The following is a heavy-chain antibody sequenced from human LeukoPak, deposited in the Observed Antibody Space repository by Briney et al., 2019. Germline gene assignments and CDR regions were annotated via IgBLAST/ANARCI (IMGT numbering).Heavy chain of an antibody. Sequence: PGRPLRLSCAASGFTFSSYAMHWVRQAPGKGLEWVAVISYDGSNKYYADSVKGRFTISRDNSKNTLYLQMNSLRAEDTAVYYCARRYCSTCPTGHAFDLWGQGTMVTVSS. CDR3: ARRYCSTCPTGHAFDL. D-gene: IGHD2-2*01. CDR1: GFTFSSYA. J-gene: IGHJ3*01. CDR2: ISYDGSNK. V-gene: IGHV3-30*14.